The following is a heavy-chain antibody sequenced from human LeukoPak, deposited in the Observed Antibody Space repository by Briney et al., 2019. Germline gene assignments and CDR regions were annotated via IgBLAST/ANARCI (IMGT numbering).Heavy chain of an antibody. Sequence: PGGSLRLSCAASGFTVSSNYMSWVRQAPGKGLEWVSVIYSGGSTYYADSVKGRFTISRDNSKNTLYLQMSSLRAEDTAVYYCASGSYWYYYYYMDVWGKGTTVTVSS. D-gene: IGHD1-26*01. V-gene: IGHV3-53*01. CDR1: GFTVSSNY. CDR3: ASGSYWYYYYYMDV. CDR2: IYSGGST. J-gene: IGHJ6*03.